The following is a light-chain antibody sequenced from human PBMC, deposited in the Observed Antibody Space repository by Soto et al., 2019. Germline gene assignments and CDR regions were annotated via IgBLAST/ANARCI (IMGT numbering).Light chain of an antibody. V-gene: IGKV3-15*01. CDR2: GVS. CDR3: QQHNGWPLT. Sequence: EIVMTQSPATLSLSPGERATLSCRASQTVGSNLAWYQQKRGQAPSLLVYGVSTRAAGIPVRFSGSGSGTDFTLTISSLQSEDFAVYYCQQHNGWPLTFGGGTKVEIK. CDR1: QTVGSN. J-gene: IGKJ4*01.